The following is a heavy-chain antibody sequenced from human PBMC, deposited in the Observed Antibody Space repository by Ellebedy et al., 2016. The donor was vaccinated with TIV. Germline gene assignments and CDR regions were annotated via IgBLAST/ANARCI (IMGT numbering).Heavy chain of an antibody. D-gene: IGHD6-19*01. Sequence: ASVKVSXXASGGTFSSYAINWVRQATGQGLEWMGWMNPNSGNTGYAQKFQGRVTMTRNTSISTAYMELSSLRSEDTAVYYCARAQRGWFSLGPFDYWGQGTLVTVSS. CDR3: ARAQRGWFSLGPFDY. V-gene: IGHV1-8*02. J-gene: IGHJ4*02. CDR2: MNPNSGNT. CDR1: GGTFSSYA.